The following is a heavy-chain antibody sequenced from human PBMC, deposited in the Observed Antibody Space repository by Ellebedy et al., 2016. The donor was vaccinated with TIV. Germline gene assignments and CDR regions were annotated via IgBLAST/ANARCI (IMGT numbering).Heavy chain of an antibody. CDR2: FDPEDGET. Sequence: ASVKVSCKVSGYTLTELSMHWVRQAPGKGLEWMGGFDPEDGETIYAQKFQGRVTMTEDTSTDTAYMELSSLISDDTAIYFCARDSVVLPGAYFDYWGQGTLVTVSS. CDR1: GYTLTELS. D-gene: IGHD4-23*01. J-gene: IGHJ4*02. V-gene: IGHV1-24*01. CDR3: ARDSVVLPGAYFDY.